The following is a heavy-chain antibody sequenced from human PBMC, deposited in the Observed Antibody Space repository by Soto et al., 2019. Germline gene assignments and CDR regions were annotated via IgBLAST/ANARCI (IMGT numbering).Heavy chain of an antibody. CDR3: AADKGDSHGYGNY. V-gene: IGHV4-30-4*01. CDR2: IYYSGST. J-gene: IGHJ4*02. CDR1: GGSISSGDYY. Sequence: PSETLSLTCTVSGGSISSGDYYWSWIRQPPGKGLEWIGYIYYSGSTYYNPSLKSRVTISVDTSKNQFSLKLSSVTAADTAVYYCAADKGDSHGYGNYWGQGTLVTVSS. D-gene: IGHD5-18*01.